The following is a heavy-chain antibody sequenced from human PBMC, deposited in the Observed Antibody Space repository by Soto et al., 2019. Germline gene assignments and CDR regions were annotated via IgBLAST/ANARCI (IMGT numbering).Heavy chain of an antibody. CDR1: GGSISSYY. V-gene: IGHV4-59*01. Sequence: SETLSLTCTVSGGSISSYYWSWIRQPPGKGLEWIGYIYYSGSTNYNPSLKSRVTISVDTSKNQFSLKLSSVTAADTAVYYCARDPAAYCGGDCYNDYWGQGTLVTVSS. J-gene: IGHJ4*02. CDR2: IYYSGST. D-gene: IGHD2-21*02. CDR3: ARDPAAYCGGDCYNDY.